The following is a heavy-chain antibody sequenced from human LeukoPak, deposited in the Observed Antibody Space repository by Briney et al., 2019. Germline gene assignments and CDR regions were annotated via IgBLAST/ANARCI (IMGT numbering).Heavy chain of an antibody. CDR2: IYYSGST. Sequence: PSETLSLTCTVSGGSISRYYWSRIRQPPGKGLEYIGYIYYSGSTNYNPSLKSRVTISVDTSKNQFSLKLNSVSAADTAVYYCARLGFSDGSDNWLSDNWGQGTLVTVSS. J-gene: IGHJ4*02. CDR3: ARLGFSDGSDNWLSDN. CDR1: GGSISRYY. D-gene: IGHD3-10*01. V-gene: IGHV4-59*01.